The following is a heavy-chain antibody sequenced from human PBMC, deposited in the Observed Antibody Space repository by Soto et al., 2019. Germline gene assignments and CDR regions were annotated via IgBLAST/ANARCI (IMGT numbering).Heavy chain of an antibody. CDR2: INAGNGNT. CDR3: ARDRGLHYYDSSEGYGMDV. Sequence: DSVKGSCKASGYTFTSYARHWVRQAPGQRLEWMGWINAGNGNTKYSQKFQGRVTITRDTSASTAYMELRSLRSDDTAVYYCARDRGLHYYDSSEGYGMDVWGQGTTVTVSS. V-gene: IGHV1-3*01. CDR1: GYTFTSYA. D-gene: IGHD3-22*01. J-gene: IGHJ6*02.